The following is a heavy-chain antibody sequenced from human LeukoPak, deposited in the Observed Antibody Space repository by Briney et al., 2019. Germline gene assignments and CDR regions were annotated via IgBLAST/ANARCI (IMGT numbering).Heavy chain of an antibody. J-gene: IGHJ3*02. CDR3: ARGGGDIVVVPAAISAAFDI. D-gene: IGHD2-2*02. CDR2: IYYNGDT. Sequence: SETLSLTCTVSGGSISSRLYYWAWIRQPPGKGLEWIGSIYYNGDTYYNPSLKSRVTISFDTSESQVSLHLSSVTAADTAIYYCARGGGDIVVVPAAISAAFDIWGQGTMVTVSS. CDR1: GGSISSRLYY. V-gene: IGHV4-39*07.